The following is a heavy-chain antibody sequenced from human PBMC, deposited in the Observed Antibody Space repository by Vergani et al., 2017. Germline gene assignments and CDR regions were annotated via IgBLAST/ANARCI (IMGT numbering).Heavy chain of an antibody. CDR1: GFTFDDYA. CDR3: AKGKGVWYSSIPYYYYGMDV. Sequence: EVQLVESGGGLVQPGRSLRLSCAASGFTFDDYAMHWVRQAPGKGLEWVSGISWNSGSIGYADSVKGRFTISRDNAKNSLYLQMNSLRAEDMALYYCAKGKGVWYSSIPYYYYGMDVWGQGTTVTVSS. J-gene: IGHJ6*02. CDR2: ISWNSGSI. D-gene: IGHD6-13*01. V-gene: IGHV3-9*03.